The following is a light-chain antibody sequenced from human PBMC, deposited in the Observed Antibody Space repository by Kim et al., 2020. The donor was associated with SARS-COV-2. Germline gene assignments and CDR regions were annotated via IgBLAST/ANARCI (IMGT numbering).Light chain of an antibody. CDR3: QQYETSPPGYT. CDR2: GAS. J-gene: IGKJ2*01. Sequence: PRERAPRSCRASQTISSGYLAWYQQKPGQAPRLLIYGASNRATGISDRFIGSGSGTDFTLTIVSLKPEDSAVYYCQQYETSPPGYTFGQGTKLEI. V-gene: IGKV3-20*01. CDR1: QTISSGY.